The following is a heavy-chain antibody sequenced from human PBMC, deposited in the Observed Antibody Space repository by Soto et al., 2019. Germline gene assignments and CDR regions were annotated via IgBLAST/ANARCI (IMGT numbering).Heavy chain of an antibody. CDR3: AKDADSVWFGELLAYYYGMDV. CDR2: ISGSGGST. V-gene: IGHV3-23*01. J-gene: IGHJ6*02. D-gene: IGHD3-10*01. CDR1: GFTFSSYA. Sequence: PGGSLRLSCAASGFTFSSYAMSWVRQAPGKGLEWVSAISGSGGSTYYADSVKGRFTISRDNSKNTLYLQMNSLRAEDTAVYYCAKDADSVWFGELLAYYYGMDVWGQGTTVTVSS.